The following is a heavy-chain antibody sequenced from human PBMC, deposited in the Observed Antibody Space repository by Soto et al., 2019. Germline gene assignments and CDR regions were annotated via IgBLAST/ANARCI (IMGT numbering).Heavy chain of an antibody. CDR1: GYAFTTYY. Sequence: AASVKVSXKASGYAFTTYYIHWVRQAPGQGLEWMGGIIPVFGTANYAQKFQGRVTITADESTSKAYMELSSLKSEDTAVYYCARDRGGDWSWYFDLWGRGTLVTVSS. CDR2: IIPVFGTA. J-gene: IGHJ2*01. V-gene: IGHV1-69*13. D-gene: IGHD1-1*01. CDR3: ARDRGGDWSWYFDL.